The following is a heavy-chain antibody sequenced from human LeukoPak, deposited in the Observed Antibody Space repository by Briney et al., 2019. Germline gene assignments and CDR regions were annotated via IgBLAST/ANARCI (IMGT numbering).Heavy chain of an antibody. CDR1: GYTFTAYY. CDR3: AREGAPQLSSYFDH. CDR2: INPNTGGT. D-gene: IGHD1-1*01. V-gene: IGHV1-2*02. Sequence: ASVPVSCKASGYTFTAYYIHWVRQAPGQGLEWMGWINPNTGGTNFAQRFQARVTMTRDTSINTAYMELSSLRSDDTAMYYCAREGAPQLSSYFDHWGQGTVFTVSP. J-gene: IGHJ4*02.